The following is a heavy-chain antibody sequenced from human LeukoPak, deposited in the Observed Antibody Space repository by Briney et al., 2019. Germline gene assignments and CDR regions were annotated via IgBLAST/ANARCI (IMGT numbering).Heavy chain of an antibody. D-gene: IGHD1-26*01. V-gene: IGHV1-2*02. Sequence: ASVKVSCKASGYTFTGYYMHWVRQAPGQGLEWMGWINPNSGGTNYAQKFQGRVTMTRDTSISTAYMELSRLRSDDTAVYYCARTTIGGSYLDAFDIWGQGTMVTVSS. CDR1: GYTFTGYY. J-gene: IGHJ3*02. CDR2: INPNSGGT. CDR3: ARTTIGGSYLDAFDI.